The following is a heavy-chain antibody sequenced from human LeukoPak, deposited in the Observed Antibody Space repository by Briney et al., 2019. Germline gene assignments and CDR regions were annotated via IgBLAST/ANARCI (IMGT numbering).Heavy chain of an antibody. J-gene: IGHJ4*02. CDR2: INHSGST. Sequence: TSETLSLTCAVYGGSFSGYYWSWIRQPPGKGLEWIAEINHSGSTNYNPSLKSRVTISVDTSKNQFSLNLSSVTAADTAVYYCARVGCIGGTCYSREFDFRGQGTLVTVSS. V-gene: IGHV4-34*01. CDR3: ARVGCIGGTCYSREFDF. CDR1: GGSFSGYY. D-gene: IGHD2-15*01.